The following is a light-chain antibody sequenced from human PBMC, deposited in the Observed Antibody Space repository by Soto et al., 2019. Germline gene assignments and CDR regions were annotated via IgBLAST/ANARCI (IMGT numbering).Light chain of an antibody. CDR1: QSVSSY. J-gene: IGKJ3*01. CDR3: QQRSNWLT. V-gene: IGKV3-11*01. CDR2: DAS. Sequence: EIVLTQSPATLSLSPGERATLSCRASQSVSSYLAWYQQKPGQAPRLLIYDASIRATGIPARFSGSGSGTYFTLTISSLEPDDFAVYYWQQRSNWLTFGPGTKVDIK.